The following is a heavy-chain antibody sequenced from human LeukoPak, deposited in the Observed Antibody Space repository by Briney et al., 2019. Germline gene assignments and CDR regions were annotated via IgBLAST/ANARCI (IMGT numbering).Heavy chain of an antibody. D-gene: IGHD3-16*02. CDR2: FHPSTGNP. Sequence: GASVKVSCKASGYTFTNYAMNWVRQAPGQGLEWMGWFHPSTGNPTYAQGFTGRSVFSLDTSVSTTYLQISSLKAEDTAVYYCARAFQSLGGLSLPDYWGQGTLVTVSS. V-gene: IGHV7-4-1*02. J-gene: IGHJ4*02. CDR1: GYTFTNYA. CDR3: ARAFQSLGGLSLPDY.